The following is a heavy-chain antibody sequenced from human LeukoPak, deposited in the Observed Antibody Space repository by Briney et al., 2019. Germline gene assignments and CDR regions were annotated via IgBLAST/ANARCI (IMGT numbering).Heavy chain of an antibody. Sequence: GGSLRLSCAASGFTFSSYAMNWGRQAPGKGLEWVSTISGSGRSTYYADSVKGRFTISRDNSKNTLYLQMNSLRAEDTAVYYCAKDRGGATPSFDYWGQGTLVTVSS. CDR3: AKDRGGATPSFDY. J-gene: IGHJ4*02. V-gene: IGHV3-23*01. D-gene: IGHD5-12*01. CDR2: ISGSGRST. CDR1: GFTFSSYA.